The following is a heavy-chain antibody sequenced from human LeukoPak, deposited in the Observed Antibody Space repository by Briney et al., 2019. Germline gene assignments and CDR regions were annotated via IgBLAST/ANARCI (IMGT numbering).Heavy chain of an antibody. CDR1: GGSISSGSYY. CDR2: IYTSGST. CDR3: ARESEFCSGGSCYSNYYYYYYMDV. Sequence: PSETLSLTCTVSGGSISSGSYYWSWIRQPAGKGLEWIGRIYTSGSTNYNPSLKSRVTISVDTSKNQFSLKLSSVTAADTAVYYRARESEFCSGGSCYSNYYYYYYMDVWGKGTTVTVSS. D-gene: IGHD2-15*01. J-gene: IGHJ6*03. V-gene: IGHV4-61*02.